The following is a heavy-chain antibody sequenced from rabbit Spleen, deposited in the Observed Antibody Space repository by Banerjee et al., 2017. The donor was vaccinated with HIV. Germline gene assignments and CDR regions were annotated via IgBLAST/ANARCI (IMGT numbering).Heavy chain of an antibody. Sequence: QSLEESGGGLVTPGASLTLTCKASGFSFNSGYDMCWVRQAPGKGLEWIACIYNSGGNTWYASWVNGRFTISKTSSTTVDLKMTSLTAADTATYFCAREDIIYDDYPYAYFNLWGPGTLVTVS. CDR3: AREDIIYDDYPYAYFNL. CDR1: GFSFNSGYD. CDR2: IYNSGGNT. J-gene: IGHJ4*01. D-gene: IGHD6-1*01. V-gene: IGHV1S40*01.